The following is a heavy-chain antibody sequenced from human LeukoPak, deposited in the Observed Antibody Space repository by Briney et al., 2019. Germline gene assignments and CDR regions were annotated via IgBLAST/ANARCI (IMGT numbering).Heavy chain of an antibody. V-gene: IGHV3-7*01. CDR3: ARDLFGTKVAAAGDAFDI. Sequence: GGSLRLSCAASGFTFSSYWMSWVRQAPGKGLEWVANRKQDGSEKYYVDSVKGRFTISRDNAKNSLYLQMNSLRAEDTAVYYCARDLFGTKVAAAGDAFDIWGQGTMVTVSS. CDR1: GFTFSSYW. D-gene: IGHD6-13*01. J-gene: IGHJ3*02. CDR2: RKQDGSEK.